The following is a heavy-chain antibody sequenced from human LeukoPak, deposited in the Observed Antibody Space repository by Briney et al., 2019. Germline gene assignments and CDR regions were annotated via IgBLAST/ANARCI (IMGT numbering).Heavy chain of an antibody. Sequence: GGSLRLSCAASGFTFSSYSMNWVRQAPGKGLEWVSSISSSSSYIYYADSVKGRFTISRDNAKNSLYLQMNSLRAEDTAVYYCAREGERTYYDFWSGRGAFDIWGQGTMVTVSS. CDR2: ISSSSSYI. CDR1: GFTFSSYS. D-gene: IGHD3-3*01. CDR3: AREGERTYYDFWSGRGAFDI. J-gene: IGHJ3*02. V-gene: IGHV3-21*01.